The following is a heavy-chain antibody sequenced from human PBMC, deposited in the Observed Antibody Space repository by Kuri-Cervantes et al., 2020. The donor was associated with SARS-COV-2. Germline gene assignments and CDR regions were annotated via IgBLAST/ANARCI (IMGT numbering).Heavy chain of an antibody. CDR3: AKVIYSGGGAFDI. CDR2: INPDGSYT. D-gene: IGHD3-16*01. J-gene: IGHJ3*02. Sequence: GESLKISCAASGFTFSGHWIHWVRQAPGKGLVWVSRINPDGSYTNNADSVKGRFTLSRDNFKNTLYLQMNSLRAEDTAVYYCAKVIYSGGGAFDIWGQGTGVTVSS. CDR1: GFTFSGHW. V-gene: IGHV3-74*01.